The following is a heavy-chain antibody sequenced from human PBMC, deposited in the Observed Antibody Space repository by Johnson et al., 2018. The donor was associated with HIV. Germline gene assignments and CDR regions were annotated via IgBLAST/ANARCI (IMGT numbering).Heavy chain of an antibody. Sequence: EVQLVESGGGVVQPGRSLRLSCAASGFTFSNYAIHWVRQAPGKGLEWVAVIYSGGSTYYADSVKGCFTITRDNSKTTLYLQMNSLRAEDTAVYYCARDLPENDAFDIWGQGTMVTVSS. CDR3: ARDLPENDAFDI. CDR2: IYSGGST. V-gene: IGHV3-66*01. J-gene: IGHJ3*02. CDR1: GFTFSNYA.